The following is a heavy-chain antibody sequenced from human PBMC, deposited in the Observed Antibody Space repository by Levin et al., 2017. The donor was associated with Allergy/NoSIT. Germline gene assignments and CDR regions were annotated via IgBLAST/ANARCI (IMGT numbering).Heavy chain of an antibody. CDR3: ARTIVVVPAADY. D-gene: IGHD2-2*01. J-gene: IGHJ4*02. CDR1: GYTFTSYG. CDR2: ISAYNGNT. Sequence: GGSLRLSCKASGYTFTSYGISWVRQAPGQGLEWMGWISAYNGNTNYAQKLQGRVTMTTDTSTSTAYMELRSLRSDDTAVYYCARTIVVVPAADYWGQGTLVTVSS. V-gene: IGHV1-18*01.